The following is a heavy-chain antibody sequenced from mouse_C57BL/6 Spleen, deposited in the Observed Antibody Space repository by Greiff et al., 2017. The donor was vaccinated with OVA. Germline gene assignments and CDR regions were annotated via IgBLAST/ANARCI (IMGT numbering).Heavy chain of an antibody. J-gene: IGHJ4*01. CDR2: ISYDGSN. CDR1: GYSITSGYY. Sequence: EVQLVESGPGLVKPSQSLSLTCSVTGYSITSGYYWNWIRQFPGNKLEWMGYISYDGSNNYNPSLKNRISITRDTSKNQFFLKLNSVTTEDTATYYCAREAYGYDNYAMDYWGQGTSVTVSS. CDR3: AREAYGYDNYAMDY. V-gene: IGHV3-6*01. D-gene: IGHD2-2*01.